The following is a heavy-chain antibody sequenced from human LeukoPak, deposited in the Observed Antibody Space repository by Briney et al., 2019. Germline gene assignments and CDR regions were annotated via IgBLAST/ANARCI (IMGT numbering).Heavy chain of an antibody. Sequence: GGSLRLSCVVSGIPFSDYYMNWIRLAPGKGLEWISYISASSSYTDYADSVKGRFTISRDNAKNTLYLQMNSLGVEDTAVYYCAAGTAADLWGQGTLVSVSS. CDR1: GIPFSDYY. J-gene: IGHJ5*02. CDR3: AAGTAADL. V-gene: IGHV3-11*03. D-gene: IGHD6-13*01. CDR2: ISASSSYT.